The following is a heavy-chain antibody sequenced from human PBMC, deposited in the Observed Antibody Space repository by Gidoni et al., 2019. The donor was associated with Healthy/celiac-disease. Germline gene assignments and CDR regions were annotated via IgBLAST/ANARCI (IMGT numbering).Heavy chain of an antibody. CDR1: GFTFSSYA. CDR2: ISYDGSNK. D-gene: IGHD3-3*01. V-gene: IGHV3-30-3*01. J-gene: IGHJ4*02. CDR3: ARGPRYYDFWSGYYGKLDY. Sequence: QVQLVASGGGVVQPGRSLRLSCAAAGFTFSSYAMHWVRQPPGKGLEWVAVISYDGSNKYYADSVKGRFTISRDNSKNTLYLQMNSLRAEDTAVYYCARGPRYYDFWSGYYGKLDYWGQGTLVTVSS.